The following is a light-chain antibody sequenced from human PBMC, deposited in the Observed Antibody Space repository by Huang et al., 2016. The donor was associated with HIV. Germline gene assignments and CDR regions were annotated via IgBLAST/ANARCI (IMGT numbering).Light chain of an antibody. CDR3: QQYSDWPPLT. J-gene: IGKJ4*01. V-gene: IGKV3-15*01. CDR1: QSVGRN. CDR2: GAS. Sequence: EIVMTQSPGTLSVSPGEGATLSCRASQSVGRNLAWYQQKPGQAPRLLIYGASTRATGIPARFSGSGSGTEFTLTISSLQSEDFVVYYCQQYSDWPPLTFGGGTKVEIK.